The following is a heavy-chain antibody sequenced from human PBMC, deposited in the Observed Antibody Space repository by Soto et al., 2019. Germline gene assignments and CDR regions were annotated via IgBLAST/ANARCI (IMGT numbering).Heavy chain of an antibody. CDR1: GYSFNTYW. Sequence: PGESLKISCKASGYSFNTYWIAWVRQMPGKGLEWMGIIYPGDFETRISPSFQRDVDISVDKSTYTAFPEWSSLGASDTAIYYCARREYSYGYFDYWGQGT. D-gene: IGHD3-16*01. J-gene: IGHJ4*02. CDR3: ARREYSYGYFDY. V-gene: IGHV5-51*01. CDR2: IYPGDFET.